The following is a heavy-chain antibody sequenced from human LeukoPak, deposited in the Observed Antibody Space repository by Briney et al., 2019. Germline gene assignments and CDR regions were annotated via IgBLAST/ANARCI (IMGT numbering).Heavy chain of an antibody. CDR3: ARDDYYDSSGYVFVL. CDR1: GYSISSGYY. CDR2: IYHSGST. V-gene: IGHV4-38-2*02. D-gene: IGHD3-22*01. Sequence: KPSETLSLTCTVSGYSISSGYYWGWIRQPPGKGLEWIWSIYHSGSTYYNPSLKSRVTISVDTSKNQFSLKLSSVTAADTAVYYCARDDYYDSSGYVFVLWGQGTLVTVSS. J-gene: IGHJ4*02.